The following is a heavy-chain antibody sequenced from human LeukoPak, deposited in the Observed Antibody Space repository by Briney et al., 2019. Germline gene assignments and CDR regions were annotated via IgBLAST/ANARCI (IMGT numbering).Heavy chain of an antibody. Sequence: ASVKASSTASGYTFTDYYMNWVRQAPGQGLEWMGWINPNSGGTNYAQKFQGRVTMTRDTSITTAYMELSSLRSDDTAMYYCTRALGSDYWGQGTLVTVSS. CDR2: INPNSGGT. J-gene: IGHJ4*02. V-gene: IGHV1-2*02. D-gene: IGHD1-26*01. CDR3: TRALGSDY. CDR1: GYTFTDYY.